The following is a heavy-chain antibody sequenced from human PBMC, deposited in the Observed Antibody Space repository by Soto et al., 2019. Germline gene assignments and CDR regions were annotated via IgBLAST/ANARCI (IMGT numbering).Heavy chain of an antibody. CDR2: IYTGGGT. J-gene: IGHJ4*02. CDR1: GLTVSTNP. V-gene: IGHV3-66*01. CDR3: ARDGSGH. Sequence: EVQLVESGGGLVQPGGSLRLSCAASGLTVSTNPMSWVRQAPGKGLEWVSVIYTGGGTHYADSVKGRFTISRDNSKHTVNLQMNSPRPEDTDVYYCARDGSGHWGQGTLVTVSS.